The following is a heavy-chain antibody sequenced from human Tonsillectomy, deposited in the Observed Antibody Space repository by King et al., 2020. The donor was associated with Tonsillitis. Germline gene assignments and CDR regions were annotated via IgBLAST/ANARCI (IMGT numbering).Heavy chain of an antibody. J-gene: IGHJ4*02. CDR3: ARRRDRYSRPHFDF. Sequence: QLQESGPGLVKPSETLSLTCTVSGDSASSNSNYWGWIRQPPGKGLGGIGSKYFRGNTFYSPTLRGRVSISSDTSKNQLSLKLSFFTAADTAVYFCARRRDRYSRPHFDFWGQGTLVTVSS. CDR1: GDSASSNSNY. V-gene: IGHV4-39*01. D-gene: IGHD6-13*01. CDR2: KYFRGNT.